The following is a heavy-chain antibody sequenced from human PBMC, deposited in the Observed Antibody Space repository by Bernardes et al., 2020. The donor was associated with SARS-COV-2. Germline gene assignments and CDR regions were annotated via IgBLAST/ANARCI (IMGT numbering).Heavy chain of an antibody. Sequence: GESLKISCKGSGYSFTSYWIGWVRQMPGKGLEWMGIIYPGDSDTRYSPSFQGQVTISADKSISTAYLQWSSLKASDTAMYYCARHLTQRDGYNLRTYYYYGMDVWGQGTTVTVSS. V-gene: IGHV5-51*01. CDR3: ARHLTQRDGYNLRTYYYYGMDV. D-gene: IGHD5-12*01. J-gene: IGHJ6*02. CDR2: IYPGDSDT. CDR1: GYSFTSYW.